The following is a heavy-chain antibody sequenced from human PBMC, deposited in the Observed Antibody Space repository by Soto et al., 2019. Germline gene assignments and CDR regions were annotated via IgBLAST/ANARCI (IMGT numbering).Heavy chain of an antibody. D-gene: IGHD2-8*01. V-gene: IGHV1-18*04. J-gene: IGHJ4*02. Sequence: ASVKVSCKASAYSFTSYGISWVRQAPGQGLEWMGWISAYNGDTEYAQKFQGRVTVTTDTATTTAYMELTSLRSDDTAVYFCARDRKYAKDCANYCGHYFDYWGQGTLVTVSS. CDR1: AYSFTSYG. CDR3: ARDRKYAKDCANYCGHYFDY. CDR2: ISAYNGDT.